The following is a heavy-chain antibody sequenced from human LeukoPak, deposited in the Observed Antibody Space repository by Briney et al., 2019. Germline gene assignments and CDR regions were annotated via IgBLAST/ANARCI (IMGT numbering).Heavy chain of an antibody. CDR2: ISGSGDST. V-gene: IGHV3-23*01. J-gene: IGHJ4*02. Sequence: GGSLRLSCAASGFTFSSYAMSWVRQAPGKGLEWVSAISGSGDSTFCADCVKGRFTISRDNSKNTLYLQIKSLRAEDRAVYYCAKEITMMVVAGYFDYWGQGTLVTVSS. CDR3: AKEITMMVVAGYFDY. D-gene: IGHD3-22*01. CDR1: GFTFSSYA.